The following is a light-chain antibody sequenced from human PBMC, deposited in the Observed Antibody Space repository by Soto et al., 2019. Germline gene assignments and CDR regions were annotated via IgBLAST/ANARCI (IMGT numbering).Light chain of an antibody. CDR3: QQSYSTPRT. V-gene: IGKV1-27*01. Sequence: DIQMTQSPSSLSASVGDRVTITCRASQGINHYLAWFQQRPGKVPKLLIYATSTLQSGVPSRFSGSGFGTDFTLTISSLQPEDFATYYCQQSYSTPRTFGQGTKVDIK. CDR2: ATS. CDR1: QGINHY. J-gene: IGKJ1*01.